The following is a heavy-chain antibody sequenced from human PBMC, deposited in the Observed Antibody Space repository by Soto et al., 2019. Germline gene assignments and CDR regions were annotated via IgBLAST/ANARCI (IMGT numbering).Heavy chain of an antibody. Sequence: ASVKVSCKASGYTFTSYGISWVRQAPGQGLEWMGWISAYNGNTNYAQKLQGRVTMTTDTSTSTAYMELRSLRSDDTAVYYCARAWGSSWSLHGKMIDYWGQGTLVTVSS. CDR3: ARAWGSSWSLHGKMIDY. CDR1: GYTFTSYG. V-gene: IGHV1-18*01. D-gene: IGHD6-13*01. J-gene: IGHJ4*02. CDR2: ISAYNGNT.